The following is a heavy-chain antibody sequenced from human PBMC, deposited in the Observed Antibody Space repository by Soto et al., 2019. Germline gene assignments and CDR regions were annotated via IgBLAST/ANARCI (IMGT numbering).Heavy chain of an antibody. Sequence: GGSLRLSCAASGFTFNNYAMNWVRQAPGKGLEWVATISASGGSIYYADSVKGRFTISRDNSKNTVYLQMNSLRAEDTAVYYCVRERIIMVRGVITPYCMDGWGKGTTITVSS. J-gene: IGHJ6*03. D-gene: IGHD3-10*01. V-gene: IGHV3-23*01. CDR1: GFTFNNYA. CDR3: VRERIIMVRGVITPYCMDG. CDR2: ISASGGSI.